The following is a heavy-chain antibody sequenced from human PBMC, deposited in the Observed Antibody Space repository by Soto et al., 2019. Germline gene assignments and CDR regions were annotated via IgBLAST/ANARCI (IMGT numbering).Heavy chain of an antibody. CDR3: TYDILATAPAAPSFD. CDR1: GFSLSTTGVG. Sequence: QITLKESGPTLVKATQTLTLTCTFSGFSLSTTGVGVGWIRQPPGEALEWVAVIYWNDNKRYSPSLKSRITITKATSKNQVVLTMTNMDPVDTATYYCTYDILATAPAAPSFDWGQGTLVTVSS. V-gene: IGHV2-5*01. CDR2: IYWNDNK. D-gene: IGHD3-3*02. J-gene: IGHJ4*02.